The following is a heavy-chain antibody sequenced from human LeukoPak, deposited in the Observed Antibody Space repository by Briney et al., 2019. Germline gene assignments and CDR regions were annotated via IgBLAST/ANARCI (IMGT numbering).Heavy chain of an antibody. J-gene: IGHJ1*01. D-gene: IGHD6-6*01. CDR3: ARGGAARLHFQN. CDR1: GGSISTYY. Sequence: SETLSLTCTVSGGSISTYYWNWIRQPPGKGLEWIGYIYHSGSTNYNPSLQSRVTISVDTSKNRFSLNLNSVTAADTAVYYCARGGAARLHFQNWGQGTLVTVSS. CDR2: IYHSGST. V-gene: IGHV4-59*01.